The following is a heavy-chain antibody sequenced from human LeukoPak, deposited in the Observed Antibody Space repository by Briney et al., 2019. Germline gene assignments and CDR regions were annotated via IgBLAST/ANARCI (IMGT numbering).Heavy chain of an antibody. D-gene: IGHD6-19*01. Sequence: PGGSLRLSCAASGFTFSTYAMSWVRQAPGKGLEWVAVISYDGSNKYYADSVKGRFTISRDNSKNTLYLQMNSLRAEDTAVYYCAKVGEQWQPSGDLGDWGQGTLVTVSS. CDR3: AKVGEQWQPSGDLGD. J-gene: IGHJ4*02. V-gene: IGHV3-30*18. CDR1: GFTFSTYA. CDR2: ISYDGSNK.